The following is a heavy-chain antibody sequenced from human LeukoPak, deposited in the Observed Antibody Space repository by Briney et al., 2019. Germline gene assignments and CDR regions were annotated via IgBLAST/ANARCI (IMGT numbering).Heavy chain of an antibody. CDR3: AVGPDILTGYYDAFDI. V-gene: IGHV3-30*03. CDR2: ISYDGSNK. D-gene: IGHD3-9*01. CDR1: GFTFSSYG. Sequence: GGSLRLSCAASGFTFSSYGMHWVRQAPGKGLEWVAVISYDGSNKYYADSVKGRFTISRDNSKNTLYLQMNSLRAEDTAVYYCAVGPDILTGYYDAFDIWGQGTMVIVSS. J-gene: IGHJ3*02.